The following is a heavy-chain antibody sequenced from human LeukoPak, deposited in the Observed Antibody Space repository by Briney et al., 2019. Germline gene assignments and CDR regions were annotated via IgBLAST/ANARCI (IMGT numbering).Heavy chain of an antibody. CDR2: IYTSGST. CDR1: GGSISSYY. Sequence: PSETLSLTCTVSGGSISSYYWSWIRQPAGKGLEWIGHIYTSGSTNYNPSLKSRVTISVDTSKNQFSLKLSSVTAADTAVYYCARREVAGTRWFDPWGQGTLVTVSS. V-gene: IGHV4-4*07. D-gene: IGHD6-19*01. CDR3: ARREVAGTRWFDP. J-gene: IGHJ5*02.